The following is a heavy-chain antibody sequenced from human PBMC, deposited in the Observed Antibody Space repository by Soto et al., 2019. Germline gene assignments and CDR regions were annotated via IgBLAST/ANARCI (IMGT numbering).Heavy chain of an antibody. J-gene: IGHJ6*02. Sequence: ASVKVSCKASGYTFTSYDINWVRQATGQGLEWMGWMNPNSGNTGYAQKFQGRVTMTRNTSISTAYMELSSLRSEDTAVYYCATYYDFWSGYHYPYYYYGMDVWGQGTTVTVSS. CDR2: MNPNSGNT. V-gene: IGHV1-8*01. CDR3: ATYYDFWSGYHYPYYYYGMDV. D-gene: IGHD3-3*01. CDR1: GYTFTSYD.